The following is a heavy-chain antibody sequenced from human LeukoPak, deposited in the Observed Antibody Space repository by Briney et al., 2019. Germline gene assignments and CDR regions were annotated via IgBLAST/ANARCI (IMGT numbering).Heavy chain of an antibody. J-gene: IGHJ6*02. CDR3: AREEVEVIAATNYYLYGMDV. V-gene: IGHV3-30-3*01. Sequence: PGRSLRLSCAASGFTFISYAMHWVRQAPGKGLEWVAVISYDGSNKYYADSVKGRFTISRDNSKNTLYLQMNSLRAEDTAVYYCAREEVEVIAATNYYLYGMDVWGQGTTVTVSS. D-gene: IGHD2-15*01. CDR2: ISYDGSNK. CDR1: GFTFISYA.